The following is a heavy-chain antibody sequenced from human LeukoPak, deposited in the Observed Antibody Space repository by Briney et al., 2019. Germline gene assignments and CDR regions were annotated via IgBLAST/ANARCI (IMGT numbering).Heavy chain of an antibody. D-gene: IGHD6-19*01. CDR2: ISGYNGDT. V-gene: IGHV1-18*04. CDR3: ARDPSNTSGRFWYLDV. Sequence: ASVKVSCKASGYTFTGYYMHWVRQAPGQGLEWMGWISGYNGDTIYAQKFQGRVTMTTETSTSTAYMEVWSLRSDDTAVYYCARDPSNTSGRFWYLDVWGRGTLVTVSA. J-gene: IGHJ2*01. CDR1: GYTFTGYY.